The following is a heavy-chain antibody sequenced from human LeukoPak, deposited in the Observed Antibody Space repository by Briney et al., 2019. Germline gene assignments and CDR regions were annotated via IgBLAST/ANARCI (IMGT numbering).Heavy chain of an antibody. V-gene: IGHV1-69*05. CDR3: ARGDSGYDYGFDN. D-gene: IGHD5-12*01. CDR1: GGTFSSHA. CDR2: IIPIFGTK. J-gene: IGHJ4*02. Sequence: SVTVSCKASGGTFSSHAISWVRQAPGQGLEWVGGIIPIFGTKNYAQKFHGRVTITTDESTSTGYMELRSLRSDDTAVYYCARGDSGYDYGFDNWGQGTLVTVSS.